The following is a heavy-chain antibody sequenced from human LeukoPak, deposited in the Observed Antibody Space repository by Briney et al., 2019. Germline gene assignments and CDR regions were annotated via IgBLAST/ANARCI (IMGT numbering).Heavy chain of an antibody. CDR1: GGTFSSYT. Sequence: SVKVSCKASGGTFSSYTISWVRRAPGQGLEWMGRIIPILGIANYAQKFQGRVTITADKSTSTAYMELSSLRSEDTAVYYCARGITMVRGVIQDYWGQGTLVTVSS. J-gene: IGHJ4*02. CDR2: IIPILGIA. CDR3: ARGITMVRGVIQDY. D-gene: IGHD3-10*01. V-gene: IGHV1-69*02.